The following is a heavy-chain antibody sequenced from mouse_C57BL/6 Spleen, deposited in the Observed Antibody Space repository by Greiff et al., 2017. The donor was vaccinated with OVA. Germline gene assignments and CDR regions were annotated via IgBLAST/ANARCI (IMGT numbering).Heavy chain of an antibody. CDR1: GYTFPSYW. Sequence: QVQLQQSGAELAKPGASGKLSCKASGYTFPSYWRHGVKQRPGRGWDWIGYFIPGSGYTKYNKKFKDKATLTADKTASTAYMQLSSLTYEDSAVYYCARGHYYGSSPYAMDYWGQGTSVTVSS. D-gene: IGHD1-1*01. V-gene: IGHV1-7*01. CDR3: ARGHYYGSSPYAMDY. J-gene: IGHJ4*01. CDR2: FIPGSGYT.